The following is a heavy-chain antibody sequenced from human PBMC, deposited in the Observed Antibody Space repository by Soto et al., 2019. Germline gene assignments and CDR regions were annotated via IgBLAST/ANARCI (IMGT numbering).Heavy chain of an antibody. CDR1: GYTFTDYY. CDR2: INPNSGAT. D-gene: IGHD2-2*01. CDR3: ARDLVPAAISFYGMDV. V-gene: IGHV1-2*02. Sequence: ASVKVSCKXSGYTFTDYYIHWVRQAPGQGLEWMGWINPNSGATNYAQKFQGRVTMTRDTSISTAYMELSRLRSDDTAVYYCARDLVPAAISFYGMDVWGQGTTVTVSS. J-gene: IGHJ6*02.